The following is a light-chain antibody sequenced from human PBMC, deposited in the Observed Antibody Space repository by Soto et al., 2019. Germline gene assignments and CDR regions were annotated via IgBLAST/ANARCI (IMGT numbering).Light chain of an antibody. Sequence: SALTQPPSSSGSPGQSVAISCTGPSSDVGGNNYVSWYQQHPGKSPKLMVDEVTKRPSGVPDRFSGSKSGNTASLTVSGLQAEYEADYYCSSYAGSNNVIFGGGTKLTVL. J-gene: IGLJ2*01. V-gene: IGLV2-8*01. CDR2: EVT. CDR1: SSDVGGNNY. CDR3: SSYAGSNNVI.